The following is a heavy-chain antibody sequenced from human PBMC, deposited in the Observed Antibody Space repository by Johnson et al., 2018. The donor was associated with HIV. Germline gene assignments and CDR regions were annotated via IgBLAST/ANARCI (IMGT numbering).Heavy chain of an antibody. CDR1: GFTFEDYA. J-gene: IGHJ3*02. CDR3: ARSIITSPVGAFDI. Sequence: VQLVESGGGLVQPGRSLRLSCVASGFTFEDYAMHWVRQAPGKGLEWVSGLSWNSDDIGYADSVTGRFSISRDNAKNCLYLQMNGLNPEDTALYYCARSIITSPVGAFDIWGQGTMVTVSS. V-gene: IGHV3-9*01. CDR2: LSWNSDDI. D-gene: IGHD3-16*01.